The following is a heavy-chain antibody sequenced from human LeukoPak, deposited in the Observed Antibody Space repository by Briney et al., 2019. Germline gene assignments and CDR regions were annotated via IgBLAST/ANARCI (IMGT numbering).Heavy chain of an antibody. Sequence: ASVKVSCKASGYTFTGYQMHWVRQAPGQGPEWMGRINPNSGATNYAQKFQGRVTMTRDTSISTAYMELSRLRSDDTAVYYCASPRISGDSSGYYDTLQYWGQGTLVTVSS. CDR1: GYTFTGYQ. J-gene: IGHJ1*01. CDR3: ASPRISGDSSGYYDTLQY. D-gene: IGHD3-22*01. V-gene: IGHV1-2*06. CDR2: INPNSGAT.